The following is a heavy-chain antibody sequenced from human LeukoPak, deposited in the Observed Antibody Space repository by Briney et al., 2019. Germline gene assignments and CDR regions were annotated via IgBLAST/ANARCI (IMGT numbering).Heavy chain of an antibody. Sequence: SETLSLTCTVSGGSISSGGYYWSWIRQHPGKGLEWIGYIYYSGSTYYNPSLKSRVTISVDTSKNQFSLKLSSVTAADTAVYYCASGEAGATWGYFDYWGQGTLVTVSS. CDR1: GGSISSGGYY. CDR3: ASGEAGATWGYFDY. V-gene: IGHV4-31*03. CDR2: IYYSGST. D-gene: IGHD1-26*01. J-gene: IGHJ4*02.